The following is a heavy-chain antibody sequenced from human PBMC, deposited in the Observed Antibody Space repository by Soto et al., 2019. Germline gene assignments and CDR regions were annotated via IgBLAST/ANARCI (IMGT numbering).Heavy chain of an antibody. J-gene: IGHJ6*02. V-gene: IGHV4-4*02. CDR2: IYHSGST. Sequence: QVQLQESGPGLVKPSGTLSLTCAVSGGSISSSNWWSWVRQPPGKGLEWIGEIYHSGSTNYNPSLKSRVTIAVDKSKNQFSLKLSSVTAVDTAVYYCARDASWQQLVHFCGMDVWGQGTTVTVSS. CDR3: ARDASWQQLVHFCGMDV. CDR1: GGSISSSNW. D-gene: IGHD6-13*01.